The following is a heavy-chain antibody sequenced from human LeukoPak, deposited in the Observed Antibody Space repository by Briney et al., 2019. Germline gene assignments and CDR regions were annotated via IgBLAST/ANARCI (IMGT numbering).Heavy chain of an antibody. J-gene: IGHJ6*03. Sequence: PGGSLRLSCAVSEFSFSRFGMTWVRQAPGKGLEWVSSISSSSSDIYYVDSVKGRFTISRDNSKNSLYLQMNSLRAEDTAVYYCATGYSGYHSNYYHMDVWGKGTTVTVSS. D-gene: IGHD5-12*01. CDR3: ATGYSGYHSNYYHMDV. CDR1: EFSFSRFG. CDR2: ISSSSSDI. V-gene: IGHV3-21*01.